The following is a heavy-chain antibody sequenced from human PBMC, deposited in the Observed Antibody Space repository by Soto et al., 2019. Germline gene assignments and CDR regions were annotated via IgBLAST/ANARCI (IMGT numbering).Heavy chain of an antibody. CDR3: AREAVSGRTGFDY. V-gene: IGHV1-18*01. J-gene: IGHJ4*02. D-gene: IGHD6-19*01. Sequence: GASVKVSCKASGYTFTICGISWVRQAPGQGLEWMGWVNAYNGNTNYAQKFQGRVTMTTDTSTSTAYMELRSLRSDDTAVYYCAREAVSGRTGFDYWGQGTLVTVSS. CDR1: GYTFTICG. CDR2: VNAYNGNT.